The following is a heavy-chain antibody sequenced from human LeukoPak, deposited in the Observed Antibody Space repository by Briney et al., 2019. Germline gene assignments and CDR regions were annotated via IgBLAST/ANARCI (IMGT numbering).Heavy chain of an antibody. Sequence: SVKVSCKASGGTFSSYAISWVRQAPGQGLEWMGRIIPILGIANYAQKFQGRVTITADKSTSTAYMELSSLRSEDTAVYYCARGTPYSGPELSPWGQGTLVTVSS. CDR3: ARGTPYSGPELSP. D-gene: IGHD1-14*01. CDR1: GGTFSSYA. J-gene: IGHJ5*02. V-gene: IGHV1-69*04. CDR2: IIPILGIA.